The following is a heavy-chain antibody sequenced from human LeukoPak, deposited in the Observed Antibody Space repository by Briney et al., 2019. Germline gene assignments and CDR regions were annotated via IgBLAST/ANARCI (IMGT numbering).Heavy chain of an antibody. CDR2: ITGSGGST. CDR1: GFTFANFA. D-gene: IGHD3-22*01. J-gene: IGHJ4*02. V-gene: IGHV3-23*01. Sequence: GGSLRLSCTASGFTFANFAMSWVRQAPGKGLEWVSTITGSGGSTFYADSVKGRFTISRDNSKNTLYLQMNSLRAEDTALYYCAKRGYYYDSGGYYYFDYWGQGTLVTISS. CDR3: AKRGYYYDSGGYYYFDY.